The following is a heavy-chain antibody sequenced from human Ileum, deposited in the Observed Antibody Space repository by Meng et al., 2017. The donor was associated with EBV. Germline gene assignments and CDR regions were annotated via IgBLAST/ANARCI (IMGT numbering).Heavy chain of an antibody. V-gene: IGHV1-3*01. Sequence: QVLLVQSGTEVKEPGASVKGSCKASGYSFTSSAIHWVRQAPGQRLEWMGWVHAGNGDTKYSQNFQDRLTIARDTSANTAYMDLSSLRSEDTAVYYCARGHQIYHDYWGQGTLVTVSS. CDR3: ARGHQIYHDY. CDR2: VHAGNGDT. D-gene: IGHD2-2*01. CDR1: GYSFTSSA. J-gene: IGHJ4*02.